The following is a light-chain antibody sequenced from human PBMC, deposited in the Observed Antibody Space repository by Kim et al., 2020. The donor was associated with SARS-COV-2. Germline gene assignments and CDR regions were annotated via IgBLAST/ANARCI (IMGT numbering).Light chain of an antibody. CDR3: DSRDSSGYQVV. J-gene: IGLJ2*01. V-gene: IGLV3-19*01. CDR2: GEN. CDR1: ILRNYC. Sequence: AQGQTVRITCQGDILRNYCATRDQQKPGQAPVVVIYGENKRPSGIPDRFSGSTSGNTASLTITGAQAEDEADYHCDSRDSSGYQVVFGAGTQLTVL.